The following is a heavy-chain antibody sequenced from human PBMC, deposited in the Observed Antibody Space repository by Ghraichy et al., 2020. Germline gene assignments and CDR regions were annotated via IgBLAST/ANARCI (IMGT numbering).Heavy chain of an antibody. J-gene: IGHJ4*02. CDR3: ARVTSRYSGSRDFDY. V-gene: IGHV3-30-3*01. D-gene: IGHD1-26*01. CDR1: GFTFSSYA. CDR2: ISYDGSNK. Sequence: GGSLRLSCAASGFTFSSYAMHWVRQAPGKGLEWVAVISYDGSNKYYADSVKGRFTISRDNSKNTLYLQMNSLRAEDTAVYYCARVTSRYSGSRDFDYWGQGTLVTVSS.